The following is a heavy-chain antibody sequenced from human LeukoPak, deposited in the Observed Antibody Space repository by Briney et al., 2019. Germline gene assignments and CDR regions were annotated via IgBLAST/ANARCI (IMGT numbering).Heavy chain of an antibody. V-gene: IGHV4-59*12. Sequence: SETLSLTCSVSGGSISTYYWSWIRQLPGKGLEWIGYIYYTGTTNYNPSLRSRVTISVDTSRNQFSLRLSSVTAADTAVYYCARGGTVYYDSSGYRDYWGQGTLVTVSS. CDR1: GGSISTYY. CDR3: ARGGTVYYDSSGYRDY. CDR2: IYYTGTT. J-gene: IGHJ4*02. D-gene: IGHD3-22*01.